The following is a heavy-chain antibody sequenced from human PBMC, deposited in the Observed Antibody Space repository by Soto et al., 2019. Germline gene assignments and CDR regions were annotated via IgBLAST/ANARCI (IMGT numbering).Heavy chain of an antibody. V-gene: IGHV4-59*01. D-gene: IGHD6-13*01. CDR1: GGSISSYY. CDR3: ARGRIAAGNLR. J-gene: IGHJ4*02. Sequence: TLSLTCTVSGGSISSYYWSWIRQPPGKGLEWIGYIYYSGSTNYNPSLKSRVTISVDTSKNQFSLKLSSVTAADTAVYYCARGRIAAGNLRWGQGTLVTVSS. CDR2: IYYSGST.